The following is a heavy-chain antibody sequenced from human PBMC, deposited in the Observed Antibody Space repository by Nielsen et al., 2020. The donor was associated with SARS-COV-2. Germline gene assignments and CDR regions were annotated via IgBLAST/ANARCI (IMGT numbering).Heavy chain of an antibody. CDR3: ARGSDEGLAL. J-gene: IGHJ4*02. D-gene: IGHD3-3*01. Sequence: SETLSLTCSVSGGSISSNLYYWNWIRQPAGKGLEWIGRVLTSGSTNYNPSLKSRVTISVDTSKNQFSLKLTSVTAADTAVYYCARGSDEGLALWGQGTLVTVSS. CDR1: GGSISSNLYY. CDR2: VLTSGST. V-gene: IGHV4-61*02.